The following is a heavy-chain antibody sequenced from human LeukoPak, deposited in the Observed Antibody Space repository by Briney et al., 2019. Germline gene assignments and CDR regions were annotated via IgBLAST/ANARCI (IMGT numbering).Heavy chain of an antibody. J-gene: IGHJ6*04. Sequence: GGSLRLSCAASGFTFSSYSMNWVRQAPGKGLEWVSSISSSSSGYIYYADSVKGRFTISRDNAKNSLYLQMNSLRAEDTAVYYCARVIGVTAMVPNYYYYYGMDVWGKGTTVTVSS. D-gene: IGHD5-18*01. V-gene: IGHV3-21*01. CDR3: ARVIGVTAMVPNYYYYYGMDV. CDR1: GFTFSSYS. CDR2: ISSSSSGYI.